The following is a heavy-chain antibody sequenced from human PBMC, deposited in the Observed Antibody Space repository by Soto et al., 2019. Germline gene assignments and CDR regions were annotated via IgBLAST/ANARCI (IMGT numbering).Heavy chain of an antibody. CDR1: GFTFRSFT. V-gene: IGHV3-21*01. CDR3: TRDASRDSSARGWFDP. D-gene: IGHD6-13*01. CDR2: ISSNSAYI. Sequence: GGSLRLSCAASGFTFRSFTMNWVRQAPGKGLEWVSTISSNSAYIYYTDALRCRFTISRDNAKNSLHLQMNSLRAEDTAVYYCTRDASRDSSARGWFDPWGPGTLVTAPQ. J-gene: IGHJ5*02.